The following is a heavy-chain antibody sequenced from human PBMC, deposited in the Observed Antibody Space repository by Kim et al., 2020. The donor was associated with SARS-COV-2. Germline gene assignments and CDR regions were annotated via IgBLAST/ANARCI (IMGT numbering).Heavy chain of an antibody. CDR3: ARHQYSSGWPVDY. Sequence: YNPSLKRRVTISVDTSKNQFSLKLSSVTAADTAVYYCARHQYSSGWPVDYWGQGTLVTVSS. D-gene: IGHD6-19*01. J-gene: IGHJ4*02. V-gene: IGHV4-39*01.